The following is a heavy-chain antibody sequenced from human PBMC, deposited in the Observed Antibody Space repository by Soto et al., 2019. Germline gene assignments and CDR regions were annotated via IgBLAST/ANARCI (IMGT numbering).Heavy chain of an antibody. J-gene: IGHJ3*02. CDR2: IRSKANSYAT. V-gene: IGHV3-73*01. Sequence: PGGSLRLSCAASGFTFSGSAMHWVRQASGKGLEWVGRIRSKANSYATAYAASVKGRFTISRDDSKNTAYLQMNSLKTEDTAVYYCTRFRPPDDAFDIWGQGTMVTVSS. CDR1: GFTFSGSA. CDR3: TRFRPPDDAFDI.